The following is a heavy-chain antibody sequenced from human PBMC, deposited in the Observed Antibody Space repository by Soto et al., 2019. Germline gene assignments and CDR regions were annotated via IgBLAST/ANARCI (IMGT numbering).Heavy chain of an antibody. CDR3: ARAYNWNDGTPTAPRIYLNWFDP. J-gene: IGHJ5*02. Sequence: PSETLSLTCTFSGVSISSGGYYLSWIRQPPGKGLEWIGYIYYSGSTYYNPSLKSRVTISVDTSKNQFSLKLSSVTAADTAVYYCARAYNWNDGTPTAPRIYLNWFDPWGQGTLVTVSS. CDR1: GVSISSGGYY. V-gene: IGHV4-30-4*01. CDR2: IYYSGST. D-gene: IGHD1-20*01.